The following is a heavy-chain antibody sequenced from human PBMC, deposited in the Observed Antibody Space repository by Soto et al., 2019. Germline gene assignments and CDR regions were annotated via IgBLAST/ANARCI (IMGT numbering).Heavy chain of an antibody. J-gene: IGHJ5*02. D-gene: IGHD3-10*01. CDR3: TRPSYSYGSGTNWFDP. CDR2: IRSKANSYAT. Sequence: PGGSLRLSCAASGFTFSGSAMHWVRQASGKGLEWVGRIRSKANSYATAYAASVKGRFTISRDDSKNTAYLQMNSLKTEDTAVYYSTRPSYSYGSGTNWFDPWGQGTLVTVSS. CDR1: GFTFSGSA. V-gene: IGHV3-73*01.